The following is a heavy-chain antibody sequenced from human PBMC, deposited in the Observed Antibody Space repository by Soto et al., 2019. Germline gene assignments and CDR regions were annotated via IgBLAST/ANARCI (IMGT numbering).Heavy chain of an antibody. CDR2: IKSKTDGGTT. Sequence: EVQLVESGGGLVKPGGSLRLSCAASGFTFSNAWMSWVRQAPGKGLEWVGRIKSKTDGGTTDYAAPVKGRFTISRDDSKNTLYLQMNSLKTEDTAVYYCTTAQYSSSSFYYYGMDVWGQGTTVTVSS. CDR3: TTAQYSSSSFYYYGMDV. V-gene: IGHV3-15*01. CDR1: GFTFSNAW. D-gene: IGHD6-6*01. J-gene: IGHJ6*02.